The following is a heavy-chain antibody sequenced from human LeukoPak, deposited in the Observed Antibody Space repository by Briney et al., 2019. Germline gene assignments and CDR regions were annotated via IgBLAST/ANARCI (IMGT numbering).Heavy chain of an antibody. CDR2: IYDSGST. CDR1: GGSISGYY. CDR3: ARQRPYSSGWQPSNFDY. J-gene: IGHJ4*02. D-gene: IGHD6-19*01. Sequence: SETLSLTCTVSGGSISGYYWSWVRQPPGKGLEWIGYIYDSGSTNHNPSLKSRVTISVDTSKNQFSLKLSSVTAADTAIYYCARQRPYSSGWQPSNFDYWGQRTLVTVSS. V-gene: IGHV4-59*08.